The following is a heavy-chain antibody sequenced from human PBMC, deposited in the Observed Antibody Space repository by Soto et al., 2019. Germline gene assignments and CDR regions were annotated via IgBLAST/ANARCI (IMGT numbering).Heavy chain of an antibody. D-gene: IGHD5-18*01. CDR2: IYPGDSDT. J-gene: IGHJ6*02. Sequence: GESLKISCKGSGYSFTSYWIGWVRQMPGKGLEWMGIIYPGDSDTRYSPSFQGQVTISADKSINTAYLRWSSLKASDSAIYYCATGYSYGYYYYGMVVWGQGTTVTVSS. CDR3: ATGYSYGYYYYGMVV. V-gene: IGHV5-51*01. CDR1: GYSFTSYW.